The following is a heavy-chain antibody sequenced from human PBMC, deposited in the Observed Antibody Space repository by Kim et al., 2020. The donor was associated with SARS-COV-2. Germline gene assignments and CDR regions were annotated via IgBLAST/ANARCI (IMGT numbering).Heavy chain of an antibody. Sequence: GGSLRLSCAASGFTFSSYEMNWVRQAPGKGLEWVSYISSSGSTIYYADSVKGRFTISRDNAKNSLYLQMNSLRAEDTAVYYCASAEPGSGCFDYWGQGTLAT. CDR2: ISSSGSTI. J-gene: IGHJ4*02. D-gene: IGHD6-19*01. CDR1: GFTFSSYE. V-gene: IGHV3-48*03. CDR3: ASAEPGSGCFDY.